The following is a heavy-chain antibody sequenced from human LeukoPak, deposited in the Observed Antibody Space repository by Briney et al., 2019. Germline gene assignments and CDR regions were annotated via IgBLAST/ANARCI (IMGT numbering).Heavy chain of an antibody. J-gene: IGHJ3*02. CDR2: ISGSGGST. Sequence: GGSLRLSCAASGFTFSSYAMSWVRQAPGKGLEWVSAISGSGGSTYYADSVKGRFTISRDNSKNTLYLQMNSLRAEDTAVYYCAKESTYDSSGYYPDDAFDIWGQGTMVTLSS. D-gene: IGHD3-22*01. V-gene: IGHV3-23*01. CDR3: AKESTYDSSGYYPDDAFDI. CDR1: GFTFSSYA.